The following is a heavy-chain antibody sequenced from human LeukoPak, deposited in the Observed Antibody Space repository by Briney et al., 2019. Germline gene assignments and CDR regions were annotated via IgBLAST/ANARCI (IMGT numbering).Heavy chain of an antibody. CDR3: AKDLGFSTVTTFRI. J-gene: IGHJ3*02. D-gene: IGHD4-17*01. V-gene: IGHV3-23*01. CDR1: GFTFSSYA. Sequence: PGASLRLSCAASGFTFSSYAMSWVRQAPGKGLEGVSAISGSGGSTYYADSVKGRFTISRDNSKNTLYLQMNSLRAEDTTVYYCAKDLGFSTVTTFRIWGQGTMVTVSS. CDR2: ISGSGGST.